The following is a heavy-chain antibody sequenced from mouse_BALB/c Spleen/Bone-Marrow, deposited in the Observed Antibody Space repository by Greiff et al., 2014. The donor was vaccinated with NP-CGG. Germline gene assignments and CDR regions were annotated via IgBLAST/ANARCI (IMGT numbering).Heavy chain of an antibody. CDR3: ARYDYGVYFDY. V-gene: IGHV14-3*02. J-gene: IGHJ2*01. Sequence: VQLQQSGAVLVKPGASVKLSCTASGFNIKDTYMHWVKQRPEQGLEWIGRIDPANGSTKYDPKFQGKATITADTSSNTAYLQLSSLTSEDTAVYYCARYDYGVYFDYWGQGTTLTVSS. CDR2: IDPANGST. CDR1: GFNIKDTY. D-gene: IGHD2-4*01.